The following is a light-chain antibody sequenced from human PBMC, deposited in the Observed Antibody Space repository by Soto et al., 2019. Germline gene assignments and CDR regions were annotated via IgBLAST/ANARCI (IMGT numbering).Light chain of an antibody. CDR3: SSSTSSTTLHV. CDR1: SSDVGAYNY. V-gene: IGLV2-14*01. J-gene: IGLJ1*01. CDR2: QVS. Sequence: QSVLTQPASVSGSPGQSITISCTGTSSDVGAYNYVSWYQQHPGKAPKLMIYQVSNRPSEVSNRFSGSKSGNTASLTISGLQDEDEADYYCSSSTSSTTLHVFGKGTKVTVL.